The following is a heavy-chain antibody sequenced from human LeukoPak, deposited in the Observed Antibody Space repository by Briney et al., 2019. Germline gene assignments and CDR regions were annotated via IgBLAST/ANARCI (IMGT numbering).Heavy chain of an antibody. CDR1: GFNFDIAW. V-gene: IGHV3-15*01. CDR2: IKSRNDGAAI. Sequence: GGSLRLSCAVSGFNFDIAWMNWVRQAPGEGLEWVSCIKSRNDGAAIDYAAPVRGRFTISIDDSKNTLNLQMNSLKTEDTAVYYCVSRDAYKPHYYMDVWGKGTTVTVSS. D-gene: IGHD5-24*01. J-gene: IGHJ6*03. CDR3: VSRDAYKPHYYMDV.